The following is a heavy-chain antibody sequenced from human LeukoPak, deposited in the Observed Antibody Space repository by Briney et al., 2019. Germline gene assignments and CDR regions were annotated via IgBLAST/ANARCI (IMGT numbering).Heavy chain of an antibody. CDR2: IIPIFGTA. D-gene: IGHD6-13*01. CDR1: GGTFSSYA. Sequence: SVKVSCKASGGTFSSYAISWVRQAPGQGLEWMGGIIPIFGTANYAQKFQGRVTITADESTSTAYMELSSLRSEDTAVYYCARDSGFAIAAADEYFQHWGQGTLVTVSS. CDR3: ARDSGFAIAAADEYFQH. V-gene: IGHV1-69*13. J-gene: IGHJ1*01.